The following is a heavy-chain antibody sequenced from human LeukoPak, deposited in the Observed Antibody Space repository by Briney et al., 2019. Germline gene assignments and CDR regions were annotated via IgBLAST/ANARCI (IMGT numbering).Heavy chain of an antibody. CDR3: ATPMTSMNPVRY. CDR2: IFSGGST. J-gene: IGHJ4*02. CDR1: GFSVSSNY. Sequence: TGGSLRLSCAASGFSVSSNYMSWARQAPGKGLEWVSVIFSGGSTYYADSVKGRFTISRDDSKNTLYLQMNSLRAEDTAVYYCATPMTSMNPVRYWGQGTLVTVSS. V-gene: IGHV3-66*01. D-gene: IGHD1-14*01.